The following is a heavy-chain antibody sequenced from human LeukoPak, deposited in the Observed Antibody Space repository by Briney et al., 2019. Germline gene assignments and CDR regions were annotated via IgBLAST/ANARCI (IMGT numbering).Heavy chain of an antibody. CDR3: ARDGELRFLEWPSSYYGMDV. D-gene: IGHD3-3*01. V-gene: IGHV1-2*02. CDR1: GYTFTGYY. CDR2: INPNSGGT. Sequence: SVKVSCKASGYTFTGYYMHWVRQAPGQGLEWMGWINPNSGGTNYAQKFQGRVTMTRDTSISTAYMELSRLRSDDTAVYYCARDGELRFLEWPSSYYGMDVWGQGTTVTVSS. J-gene: IGHJ6*02.